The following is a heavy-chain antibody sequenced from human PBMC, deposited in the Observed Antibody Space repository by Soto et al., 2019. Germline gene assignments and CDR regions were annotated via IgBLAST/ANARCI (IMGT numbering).Heavy chain of an antibody. V-gene: IGHV1-69*13. D-gene: IGHD6-6*01. Sequence: ASVKVSCKASGGTFSSYAISWVRQAPGQGLEWMGGIIPIFGTANYAQKFQGRVTITADESTSTAYMELSSLRSEDTAVYYCARGRGGDYSSSYNWFDPWGQGTLVTVSS. CDR3: ARGRGGDYSSSYNWFDP. J-gene: IGHJ5*02. CDR2: IIPIFGTA. CDR1: GGTFSSYA.